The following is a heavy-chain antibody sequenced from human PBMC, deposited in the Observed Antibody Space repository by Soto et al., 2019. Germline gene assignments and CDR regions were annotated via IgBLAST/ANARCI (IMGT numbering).Heavy chain of an antibody. CDR1: GFTFSNAW. J-gene: IGHJ4*02. Sequence: GGSLRLSCAASGFTFSNAWMSWVRQAPGKGLEWVGRIKSKTDGGTTDYAAPVKGRFTISRDDSKNTLYLQMNSLKTEDTAVYYCTTSRITFGGVIVTTADYWGQGTLVTVAS. V-gene: IGHV3-15*01. CDR2: IKSKTDGGTT. D-gene: IGHD3-16*02. CDR3: TTSRITFGGVIVTTADY.